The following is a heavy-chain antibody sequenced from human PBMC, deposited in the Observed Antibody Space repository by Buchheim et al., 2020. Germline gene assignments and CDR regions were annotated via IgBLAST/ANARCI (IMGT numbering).Heavy chain of an antibody. CDR2: IESETYGAPT. D-gene: IGHD5-18*01. CDR3: TAKDTALAH. Sequence: EVQLVESGGGLVKPGGSLRLSCAASGFTFSNAWMSGVRQAPGKGREWVGRIESETYGAPTDYAAPVKGRFTILRDDSQNTVYLQMNSLRNEDTAVYYCTAKDTALAHWGQGT. CDR1: GFTFSNAW. V-gene: IGHV3-15*04. J-gene: IGHJ4*02.